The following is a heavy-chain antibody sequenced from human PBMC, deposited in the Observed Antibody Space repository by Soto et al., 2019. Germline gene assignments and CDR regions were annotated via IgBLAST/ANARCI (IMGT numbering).Heavy chain of an antibody. CDR3: ASRHCFGSSCSYIDL. V-gene: IGHV4-31*01. J-gene: IGHJ2*01. CDR2: IYYSGTT. CDR1: GGSIDSDGSY. D-gene: IGHD2-15*01. Sequence: QVQLQESGPGLVKPSQTLSLTCTVSGGSIDSDGSYWSWIRQRPGDGLEWLGYIYYSGTTYYNPSLKSPISNSMNTYKNKCSLKLSSVTAADTAIYYGASRHCFGSSCSYIDLWDRGTLVTISS.